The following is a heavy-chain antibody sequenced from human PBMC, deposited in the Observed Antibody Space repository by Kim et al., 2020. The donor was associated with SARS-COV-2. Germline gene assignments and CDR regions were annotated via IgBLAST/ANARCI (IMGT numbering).Heavy chain of an antibody. CDR1: GLMFSSHW. V-gene: IGHV3-7*04. J-gene: IGHJ4*02. CDR2: IKPDATEK. CDR3: ARGVDF. Sequence: GGSLRLSCAASGLMFSSHWMSWVRQTPGKRLEWVANIKPDATEKYYVDSVEGRFTITRDNDINFLYLELHNLRAEDTVVYYCARGVDFWGQGTLVTVSS.